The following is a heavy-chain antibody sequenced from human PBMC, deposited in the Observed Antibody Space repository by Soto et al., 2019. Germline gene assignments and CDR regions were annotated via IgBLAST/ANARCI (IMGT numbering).Heavy chain of an antibody. CDR2: ISYDGSNK. V-gene: IGHV3-30*18. D-gene: IGHD7-27*01. CDR1: GFTFSSYG. CDR3: AKVAGDSHPPDY. J-gene: IGHJ4*02. Sequence: SLRLSCAASGFTFSSYGMHWVRQAPGKGLEWVAVISYDGSNKYYADSVKGRFTISRDNSKNTLYLQMNSLRAEDTAVYYCAKVAGDSHPPDYWGQGTLVTVSS.